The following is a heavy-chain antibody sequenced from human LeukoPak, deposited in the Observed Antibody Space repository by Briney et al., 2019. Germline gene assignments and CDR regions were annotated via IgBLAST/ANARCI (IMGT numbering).Heavy chain of an antibody. J-gene: IGHJ4*02. V-gene: IGHV3-30*02. D-gene: IGHD3-10*01. CDR3: AKDMSVTMVRGVIISTGGFDY. CDR2: IRYDGSNK. CDR1: GFTFSSYG. Sequence: GGSLRLSCAASGFTFSSYGMHWVRQAPGKGLEWVAFIRYDGSNKYYADSVKGRFTISRVNSKNTLYLQMNSLRAEDTALYYCAKDMSVTMVRGVIISTGGFDYWGQGTLVTVSS.